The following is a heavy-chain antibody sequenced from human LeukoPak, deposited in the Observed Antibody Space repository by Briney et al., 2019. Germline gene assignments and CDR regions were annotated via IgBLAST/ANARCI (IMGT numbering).Heavy chain of an antibody. Sequence: SVKVSCKASGGTFSSYAISWVRQAPGQGLEWMGGIIPIFGTANYAQKFQGRVTITADESTSTAYMELSSLRSEDTAVYYCARVHCGEHDYGDCSFDYWGQGTLVTVSS. J-gene: IGHJ4*02. CDR1: GGTFSSYA. D-gene: IGHD4-17*01. CDR3: ARVHCGEHDYGDCSFDY. V-gene: IGHV1-69*13. CDR2: IIPIFGTA.